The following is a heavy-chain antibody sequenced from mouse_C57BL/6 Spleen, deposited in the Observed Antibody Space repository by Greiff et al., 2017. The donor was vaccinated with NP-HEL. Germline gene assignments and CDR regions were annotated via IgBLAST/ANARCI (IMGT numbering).Heavy chain of an antibody. D-gene: IGHD2-3*01. V-gene: IGHV1-15*01. CDR1: GYTFTDYE. J-gene: IGHJ4*01. CDR2: IDPETGGT. Sequence: QVQLKESGAELVRPGASVTLSCKASGYTFTDYEMHWVKQTPVHGLEWIGAIDPETGGTAYNQKFKGKAILTADKSSSTAYMELRSLTSEDSAVYYCTRWPYDLYAMDYWGQGTSVTVSS. CDR3: TRWPYDLYAMDY.